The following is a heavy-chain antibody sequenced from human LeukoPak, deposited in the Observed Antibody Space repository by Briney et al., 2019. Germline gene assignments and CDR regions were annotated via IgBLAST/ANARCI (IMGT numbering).Heavy chain of an antibody. D-gene: IGHD1-26*01. CDR2: IKQDGSEK. Sequence: PGGSLRLSCVVSGITFSNAWMNWVRQAPGKGLEWVANIKQDGSEKYYVDSVKGRFAISRDNAKNSLYLQMNSLRAEDTAVYYCASEGAQNSFDYWGQGTLVTVSS. CDR3: ASEGAQNSFDY. J-gene: IGHJ4*02. V-gene: IGHV3-7*01. CDR1: GITFSNAW.